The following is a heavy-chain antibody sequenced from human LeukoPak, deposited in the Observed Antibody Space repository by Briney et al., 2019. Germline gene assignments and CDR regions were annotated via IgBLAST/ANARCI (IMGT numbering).Heavy chain of an antibody. CDR2: ISGSSRTI. V-gene: IGHV3-48*02. CDR1: GFTFSGFW. Sequence: GGSLRLSCAVSGFTFSGFWMSWSRQAPGKGPEWVSYISGSSRTIYYADSVKGRFTISRDNAKNSLYLQMNSLRDEDTAVYYCARNEWADYWGQGTLVTVSS. D-gene: IGHD1-26*01. J-gene: IGHJ4*02. CDR3: ARNEWADY.